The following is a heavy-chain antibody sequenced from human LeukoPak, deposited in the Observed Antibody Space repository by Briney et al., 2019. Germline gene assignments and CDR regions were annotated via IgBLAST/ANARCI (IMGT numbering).Heavy chain of an antibody. Sequence: SETLSLTCTVSGGSISSSSYYWGWIRQPPRKGLEWIGSIYYSGSTYYNPSLKSRVTISVDTSKNQFSLKLSSVTAADTAVYYCARAGYYYDSSGSGHKYFQHWGQGTLVTVSS. CDR1: GGSISSSSYY. J-gene: IGHJ1*01. D-gene: IGHD3-22*01. V-gene: IGHV4-39*07. CDR2: IYYSGST. CDR3: ARAGYYYDSSGSGHKYFQH.